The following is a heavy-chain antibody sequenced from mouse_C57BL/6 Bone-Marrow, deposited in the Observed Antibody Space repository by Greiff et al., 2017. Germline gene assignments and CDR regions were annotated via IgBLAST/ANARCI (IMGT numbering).Heavy chain of an antibody. CDR3: ARWLRDY. Sequence: VQLQQSGAELVRPGTSVKVSCKASGYAFTNYLIEWVKQRTGQGLEWIGVINPGSGGTKYNAKFKGKATLTADKSSSTAYMQLSSLTSEETAVYFSARWLRDYWGQGTTVTVSS. CDR1: GYAFTNYL. V-gene: IGHV1-54*01. CDR2: INPGSGGT. J-gene: IGHJ2*01. D-gene: IGHD2-2*01.